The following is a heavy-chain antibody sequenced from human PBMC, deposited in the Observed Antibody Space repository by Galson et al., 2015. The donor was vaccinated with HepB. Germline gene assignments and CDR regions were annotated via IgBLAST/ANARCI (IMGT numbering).Heavy chain of an antibody. J-gene: IGHJ5*02. CDR1: GDSVSSHSAA. CDR3: ARGLVGATIFPQGFDP. CDR2: TYYRSKWYN. D-gene: IGHD1-26*01. Sequence: CAISGDSVSSHSAAWNWIRQSPSRGLEWLGRTYYRSKWYNDYAVSVKSRITINPDTSKNQFSLQLNSVTPDDTAVYYCARGLVGATIFPQGFDPWGQGTLVTVSS. V-gene: IGHV6-1*01.